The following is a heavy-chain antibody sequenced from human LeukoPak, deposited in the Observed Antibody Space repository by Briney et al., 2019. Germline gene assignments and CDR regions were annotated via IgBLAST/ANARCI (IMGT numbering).Heavy chain of an antibody. CDR2: ISGSGGST. J-gene: IGHJ4*02. Sequence: PGGSLRLSCAASGFIFSSYAMSWVRQAPGKGLEWVSTISGSGGSTYYADSVKGRFTISRDNSKNTVYLQMNSLRAEDTALYYCAKVPSGCYACDFDFWGQGTLVTVSS. D-gene: IGHD2-2*01. CDR3: AKVPSGCYACDFDF. V-gene: IGHV3-23*01. CDR1: GFIFSSYA.